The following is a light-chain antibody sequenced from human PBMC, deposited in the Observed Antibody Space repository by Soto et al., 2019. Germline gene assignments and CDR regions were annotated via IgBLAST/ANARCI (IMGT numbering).Light chain of an antibody. Sequence: QSVLTQPPSVSGAPGQRVTFSFTGSSSNIGAGYDVHWYQQLPGTAPKLLIYRNTNRPSGVPDRFSGSESGTSASLAITGLQAEDEADYYCQSCDSSLSGSGVFGTGTKVTVL. CDR2: RNT. CDR3: QSCDSSLSGSGV. CDR1: SSNIGAGYD. J-gene: IGLJ1*01. V-gene: IGLV1-40*01.